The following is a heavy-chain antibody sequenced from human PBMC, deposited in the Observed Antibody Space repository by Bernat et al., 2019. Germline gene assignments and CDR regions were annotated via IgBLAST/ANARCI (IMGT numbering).Heavy chain of an antibody. CDR1: GGTFSSYA. CDR3: ARDADSGYDSHY. D-gene: IGHD5-12*01. J-gene: IGHJ4*02. Sequence: QVQLVQSGAEVKKPGSSVKVSCKASGGTFSSYAISWVRQAPGQGLEWMGGIIPIFGIANYAQKFQGRVTITADKATSTAYMELSSLRSEDTAVYYCARDADSGYDSHYWGQGTLVTVSS. CDR2: IIPIFGIA. V-gene: IGHV1-69*17.